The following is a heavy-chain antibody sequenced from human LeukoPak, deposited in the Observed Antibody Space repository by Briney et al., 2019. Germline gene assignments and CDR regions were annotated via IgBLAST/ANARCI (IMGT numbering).Heavy chain of an antibody. CDR1: GFTFSSYT. Sequence: GGSLRLSCAASGFTFSSYTMTWVRLAPGKGLEWVSSISSRSSYMYYADSVKGRFTISRDNAKNSLHLQMSSLRAEDTAIYYCARVSPEPPFYFYGLDVWGQGTTVTVSS. CDR3: ARVSPEPPFYFYGLDV. J-gene: IGHJ6*02. CDR2: ISSRSSYM. V-gene: IGHV3-21*01.